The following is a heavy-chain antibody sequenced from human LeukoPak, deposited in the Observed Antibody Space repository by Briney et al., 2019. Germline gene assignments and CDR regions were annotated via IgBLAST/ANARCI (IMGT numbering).Heavy chain of an antibody. Sequence: PSETLSLTCTVSGGSISSYYWSWLRQPAGKGLEGIGRIYTSGSTNYHPSLKSRVTMSVDTSKNQFSLKLSSVTAADTAVYYCARSTDHSYGLFDPRGQGTLVTVSS. J-gene: IGHJ5*02. V-gene: IGHV4-4*07. CDR3: ARSTDHSYGLFDP. D-gene: IGHD5-18*01. CDR1: GGSISSYY. CDR2: IYTSGST.